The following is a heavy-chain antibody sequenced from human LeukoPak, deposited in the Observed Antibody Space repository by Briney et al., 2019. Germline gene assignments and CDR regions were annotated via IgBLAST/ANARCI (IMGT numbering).Heavy chain of an antibody. J-gene: IGHJ4*02. CDR1: GDSLNSYY. V-gene: IGHV4-59*07. Sequence: SDTLSLTCTVSGDSLNSYYWSWIRQPPGEGLQWIGYIFYSGSSNYNASLRSRVAISVDTSKNQFSLKLTSVTAADTAVYYCAGGAARFFDYWGQGILVTVSS. D-gene: IGHD6-25*01. CDR3: AGGAARFFDY. CDR2: IFYSGSS.